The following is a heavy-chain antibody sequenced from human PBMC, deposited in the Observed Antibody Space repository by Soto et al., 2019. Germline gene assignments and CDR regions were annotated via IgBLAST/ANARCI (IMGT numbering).Heavy chain of an antibody. CDR1: GYTFSELS. CDR3: TATPKYCTIGACAEFDY. CDR2: FNPEDAGT. J-gene: IGHJ4*02. D-gene: IGHD2-8*01. V-gene: IGHV1-24*01. Sequence: QVQLGQSGAEVNKPGASVKVSCKVSGYTFSELSIHWVRQAPGKGLEWMGGFNPEDAGTIYTQKLQGRVTMTEDTSTDTAYMELSSLISEDTAMYYCTATPKYCTIGACAEFDYWGQGTLVTVSS.